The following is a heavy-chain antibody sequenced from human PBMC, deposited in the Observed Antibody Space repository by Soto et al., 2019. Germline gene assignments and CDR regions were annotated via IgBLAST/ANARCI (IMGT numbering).Heavy chain of an antibody. CDR1: GYVFSRPW. D-gene: IGHD1-26*01. Sequence: EVQLVESGGGLVKPGGSLSLSCAASGYVFSRPWMNWVRQAPGKGLVWVGRIKSKAHGGKTDYAAPVKGRFTISRDDSKNTLSLHMNALKTEDTAVYYCTAGIEGNTNGLDVWGQGTTVTVSS. V-gene: IGHV3-15*07. CDR3: TAGIEGNTNGLDV. J-gene: IGHJ6*02. CDR2: IKSKAHGGKT.